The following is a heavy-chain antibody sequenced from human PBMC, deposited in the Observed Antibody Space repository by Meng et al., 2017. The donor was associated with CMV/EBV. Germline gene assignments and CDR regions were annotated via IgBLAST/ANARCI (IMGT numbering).Heavy chain of an antibody. CDR1: GGSISSSSYY. J-gene: IGHJ4*02. CDR3: ASYIVVVPAAIGD. CDR2: IYYSGST. V-gene: IGHV4-39*01. D-gene: IGHD2-2*01. Sequence: SETLSLTCTVSGGSISSSSYYWGWIRQPPGKGLEWIGSIYYSGSTYYNPSLKGRVTISVDTSKNQFSLQLSSVTAADTAVYYCASYIVVVPAAIGDWGQGTLVTVSS.